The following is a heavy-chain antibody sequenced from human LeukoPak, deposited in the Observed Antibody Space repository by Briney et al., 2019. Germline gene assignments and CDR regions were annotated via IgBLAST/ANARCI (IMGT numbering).Heavy chain of an antibody. CDR2: VNHSGST. V-gene: IGHV4-34*01. J-gene: IGHJ4*02. CDR3: ATRSFRWRVYDY. CDR1: GGSFSGDY. Sequence: PSETLSLTCAVSGGSFSGDYLTWIRQPPGKGLEWIGEVNHSGSTNYNPSLKSRLTISADTSKNQFSQKLNSVPAADTAVYYCATRSFRWRVYDYWGQGTPVTVSS. D-gene: IGHD3-16*02.